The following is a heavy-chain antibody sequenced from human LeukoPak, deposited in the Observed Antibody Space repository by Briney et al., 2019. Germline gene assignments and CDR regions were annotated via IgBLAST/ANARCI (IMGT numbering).Heavy chain of an antibody. CDR2: IYYSGST. CDR1: GGSISSGDYY. V-gene: IGHV4-30-4*08. D-gene: IGHD2-21*01. Sequence: SQTLSLTCTVSGGSISSGDYYWSWIRQPPGKGLEWIGYIYYSGSTYYNPSLKSRVTISVDTSKNQFSMKLSSVTAADTAVYYCARRLSEYCGGDCYAIDYWGQGTLVTVSS. CDR3: ARRLSEYCGGDCYAIDY. J-gene: IGHJ4*02.